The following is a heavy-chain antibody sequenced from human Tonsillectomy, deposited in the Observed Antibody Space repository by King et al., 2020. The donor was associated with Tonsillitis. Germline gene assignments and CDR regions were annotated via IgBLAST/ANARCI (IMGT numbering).Heavy chain of an antibody. V-gene: IGHV4-59*01. Sequence: VQLQESGPGLVKPSETLSLTCTVSGGSISSYYWNWIRQPPGEGLEWLGYIYYSGSTNYNPSLKSRVTKSVDTSKNQFSLMLSSVTAADTAVYYCAREDSSNFYYYGMDVWGQGTTVTVSS. CDR3: AREDSSNFYYYGMDV. CDR2: IYYSGST. J-gene: IGHJ6*02. D-gene: IGHD6-13*01. CDR1: GGSISSYY.